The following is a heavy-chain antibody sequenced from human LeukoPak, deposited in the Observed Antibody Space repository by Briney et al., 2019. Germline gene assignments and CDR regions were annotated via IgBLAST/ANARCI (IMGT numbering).Heavy chain of an antibody. CDR3: AKDSPGAFDI. V-gene: IGHV3-30*18. CDR1: GFTFSSYG. J-gene: IGHJ3*02. CDR2: ISYDGSNK. Sequence: PGGSLRLSCAASGFTFSSYGMHWVRQAPGKGLEWVAGISYDGSNKDYADSVKGRFTISRDNSKNTLYLQMNSLGAEDTAVYYCAKDSPGAFDIWGQGTMVTVSS.